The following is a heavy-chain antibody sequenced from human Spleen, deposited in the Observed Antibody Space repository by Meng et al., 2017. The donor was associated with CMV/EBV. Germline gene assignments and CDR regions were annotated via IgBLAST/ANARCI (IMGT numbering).Heavy chain of an antibody. Sequence: GGSLRLSCAASGFTFSSYSMNWVRQAPGKGLEWVSVIYSGGSTYYADSVKGRFTISRDNSKNTLYLQMNSLRAEDTAVYYCARMTHESGWYYFDYWGQGTLVTVSS. V-gene: IGHV3-66*02. CDR1: GFTFSSYS. J-gene: IGHJ4*02. CDR2: IYSGGST. D-gene: IGHD6-19*01. CDR3: ARMTHESGWYYFDY.